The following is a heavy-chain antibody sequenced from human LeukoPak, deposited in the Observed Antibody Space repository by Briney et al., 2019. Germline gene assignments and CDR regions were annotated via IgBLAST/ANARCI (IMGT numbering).Heavy chain of an antibody. CDR2: ISYDGSNK. J-gene: IGHJ1*01. V-gene: IGHV3-30*18. D-gene: IGHD2-2*01. CDR1: GFTFSSYG. Sequence: GGSLRLSCAASGFTFSSYGMHWVRQAPGKGLEWVAVISYDGSNKYYADSVKGRFTISRDNSKNTLYLQMNSLRAEDTAVYYCAKDGRGYCSSIGCYRDFQHWGQGTLVTVSS. CDR3: AKDGRGYCSSIGCYRDFQH.